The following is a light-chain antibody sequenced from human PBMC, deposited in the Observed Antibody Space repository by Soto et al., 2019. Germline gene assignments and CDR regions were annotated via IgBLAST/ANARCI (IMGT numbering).Light chain of an antibody. CDR3: QQYGTSPFT. CDR1: QSVSSTD. CDR2: GAS. V-gene: IGKV3-20*01. J-gene: IGKJ3*01. Sequence: EIVLTQSPGTLSLSPGERATLSCRASQSVSSTDLAWYQQKPGQAPRLLIYGASSRATGIPDRFSGIGSGTDFTLTISRLEPEDFAVYYCQQYGTSPFTFGPGTKVDI.